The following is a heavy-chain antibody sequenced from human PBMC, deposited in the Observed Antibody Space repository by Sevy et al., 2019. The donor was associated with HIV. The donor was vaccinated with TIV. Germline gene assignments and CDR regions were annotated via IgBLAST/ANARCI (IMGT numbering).Heavy chain of an antibody. D-gene: IGHD3-16*01. V-gene: IGHV3-23*01. Sequence: GGSLRLSCAASGFTFSIYAMSWARQAPGKGLEWVSGISGSGGGTYYADSVKGRFTISRDNSKNSLYLLMHSLRAEDAAVYYCAKDLALGDVGGDFVYWGQGSLVTVSS. J-gene: IGHJ4*02. CDR2: ISGSGGGT. CDR1: GFTFSIYA. CDR3: AKDLALGDVGGDFVY.